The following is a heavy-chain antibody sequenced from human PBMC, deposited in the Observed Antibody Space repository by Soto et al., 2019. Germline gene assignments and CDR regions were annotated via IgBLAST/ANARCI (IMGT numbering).Heavy chain of an antibody. Sequence: SETLSLTCTVSGGSISSSSYYWGWIRQPPGKGLEWIGSIYYSGSTYYNKSLKNRVTISVDTSKNQFSLKLSSVTAADTAVYYCARQAGITIFGVGTYYYYYMDVWGKGTTVTVSS. CDR1: GGSISSSSYY. J-gene: IGHJ6*03. D-gene: IGHD3-3*01. CDR2: IYYSGST. CDR3: ARQAGITIFGVGTYYYYYMDV. V-gene: IGHV4-39*01.